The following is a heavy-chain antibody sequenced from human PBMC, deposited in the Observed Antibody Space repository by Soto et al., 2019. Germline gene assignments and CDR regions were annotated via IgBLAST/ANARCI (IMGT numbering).Heavy chain of an antibody. J-gene: IGHJ6*02. CDR1: GGTFSSYA. D-gene: IGHD2-21*02. V-gene: IGHV1-69*01. CDR2: IIPIFGTA. Sequence: QVQLVQSGAEVKKPGSSVKVSCKASGGTFSSYAISWVRQAPGQGLEWMGGIIPIFGTANYAQKFQGRVTITADESTRTAYMELSSLRSEDTAVYYCAREGTGGNSYSYYGMDVWGQGPTVTVSS. CDR3: AREGTGGNSYSYYGMDV.